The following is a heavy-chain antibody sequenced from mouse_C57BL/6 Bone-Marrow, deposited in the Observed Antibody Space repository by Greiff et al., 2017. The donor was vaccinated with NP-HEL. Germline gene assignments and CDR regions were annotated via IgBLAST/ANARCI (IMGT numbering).Heavy chain of an antibody. Sequence: EVKVVESGPELVKPGASVKISCKASGYSFTDYNMNWVKQSNGKSLEWIGVINPNYGTTSYNQKFKGKATLTVDQSSSTAYMQLNSLTSEDSAVYYCAINYYGSSYWYFDVWGTGTTVTVSS. CDR1: GYSFTDYN. J-gene: IGHJ1*03. CDR3: AINYYGSSYWYFDV. D-gene: IGHD1-1*01. CDR2: INPNYGTT. V-gene: IGHV1-39*01.